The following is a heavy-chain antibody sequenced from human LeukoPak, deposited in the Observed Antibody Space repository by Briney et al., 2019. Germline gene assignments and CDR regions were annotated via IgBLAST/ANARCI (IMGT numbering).Heavy chain of an antibody. CDR3: ARHSSFFSPLYP. J-gene: IGHJ5*02. CDR2: IYYSGST. CDR1: GGSISSGDYY. V-gene: IGHV4-30-4*01. Sequence: RPSETLSLTCTVSGGSISSGDYYWSWIRQPPGKGLEWIGYIYYSGSTYYNPSLKSRVTISVDTSKNQFSLKLSSVTAADAAVYYCARHSSFFSPLYPWGQGTLVTVSS. D-gene: IGHD1-26*01.